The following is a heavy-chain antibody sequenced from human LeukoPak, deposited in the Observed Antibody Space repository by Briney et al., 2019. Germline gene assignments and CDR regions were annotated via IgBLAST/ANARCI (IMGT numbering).Heavy chain of an antibody. J-gene: IGHJ4*02. D-gene: IGHD4-17*01. CDR2: ISYDGSNK. V-gene: IGHV3-30*18. CDR3: AKDGDYRFDY. CDR1: GFTFSSYG. Sequence: GRSLRLSCAASGFTFSSYGMHWVRRAPGKGLEWVAVISYDGSNKYYADSVKGRFTISRDNSKNTLYLQMNSLRAEDTAVYYCAKDGDYRFDYWGQGTLVTVSS.